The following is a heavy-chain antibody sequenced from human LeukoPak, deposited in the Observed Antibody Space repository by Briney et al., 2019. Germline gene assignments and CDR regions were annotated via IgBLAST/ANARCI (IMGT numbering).Heavy chain of an antibody. CDR3: AKDPNFYYCMDV. Sequence: PGGSLRHSCAASGFNFSSYVMRWVRQSPRRGVEWVSGISRRGDTTYYADSVKGRFSISRDNSKNTLYLQLNSLRAEDTAIYYCAKDPNFYYCMDVWGKGTTVTVSS. J-gene: IGHJ6*03. V-gene: IGHV3-23*01. CDR2: ISRRGDTT. CDR1: GFNFSSYV.